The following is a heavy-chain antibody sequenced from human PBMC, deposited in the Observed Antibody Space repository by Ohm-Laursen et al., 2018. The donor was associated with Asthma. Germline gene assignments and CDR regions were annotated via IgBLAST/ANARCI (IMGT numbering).Heavy chain of an antibody. V-gene: IGHV3-33*01. CDR2: IWYGGSNK. Sequence: RSLRLSCAAPGFTFTSYDMYWVRQAPGKGLEFVAVIWYGGSNKYYADSVKGRFTISRDIAKNTLYLEMNSLRAEDTAVYFCARDFCTGGFCPKAFDPWGQGTLVTVSS. D-gene: IGHD2-8*02. CDR1: GFTFTSYD. J-gene: IGHJ5*02. CDR3: ARDFCTGGFCPKAFDP.